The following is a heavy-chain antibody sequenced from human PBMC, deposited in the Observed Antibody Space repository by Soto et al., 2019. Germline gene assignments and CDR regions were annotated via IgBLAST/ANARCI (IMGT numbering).Heavy chain of an antibody. CDR2: ISWNSGSI. CDR3: AKVALGISGYDLDI. J-gene: IGHJ3*02. Sequence: GGSLRLSCAASGFTFDDYAMHWVRQAPGKGLEWVSGISWNSGSIGYADSVKGRFTISRDNAKNSLYLQMNSLRAEDTALYYCAKVALGISGYDLDIWGQGTMVTVSS. D-gene: IGHD5-12*01. V-gene: IGHV3-9*01. CDR1: GFTFDDYA.